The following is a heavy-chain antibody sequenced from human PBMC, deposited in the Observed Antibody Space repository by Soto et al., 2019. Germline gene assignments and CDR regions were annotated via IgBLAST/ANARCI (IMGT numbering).Heavy chain of an antibody. CDR2: MNQDGSQK. D-gene: IGHD6-19*01. CDR3: APGSSARGGFDC. V-gene: IGHV3-7*02. CDR1: RFTFSSYW. Sequence: GGSLRLSCAASRFTFSSYWMSWVRQAPGKGLEWVANMNQDGSQKYYVDSVKGRFTISRDNAKNSLYLQMNSLRAEDTAVYYCAPGSSARGGFDCWGQGT. J-gene: IGHJ4*02.